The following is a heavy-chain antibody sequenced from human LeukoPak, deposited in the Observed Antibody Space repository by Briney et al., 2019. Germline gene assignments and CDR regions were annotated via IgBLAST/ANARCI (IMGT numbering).Heavy chain of an antibody. D-gene: IGHD3-10*01. J-gene: IGHJ6*03. CDR1: GFTFSSYS. CDR3: AKAARGTMVRGVIILTDYYYMDV. V-gene: IGHV3-21*01. Sequence: GGSLRLSCAASGFTFSSYSMNWVRQAPGKGLEWVSSISSSSSYIYYADSVKGRFTISRDNAKNSLYLQMNSLRAEDTAVYYCAKAARGTMVRGVIILTDYYYMDVWGKGTTVTVSS. CDR2: ISSSSSYI.